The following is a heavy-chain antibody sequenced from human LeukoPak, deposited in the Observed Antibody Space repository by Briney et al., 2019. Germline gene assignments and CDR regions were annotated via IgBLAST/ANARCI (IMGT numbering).Heavy chain of an antibody. J-gene: IGHJ6*03. CDR1: GYTFTSYD. CDR3: ARSGDGDRNYYYYYYMDV. V-gene: IGHV1-8*01. D-gene: IGHD4-17*01. CDR2: MNPNSGNT. Sequence: ASVKVSCKASGYTFTSYDINWVRQATGQGLEWMGWMNPNSGNTGYAQKFQGRVTMTRNTSISTAYMELSRLRSEDTAVYYCARSGDGDRNYYYYYYMDVWGKGTTVTVSS.